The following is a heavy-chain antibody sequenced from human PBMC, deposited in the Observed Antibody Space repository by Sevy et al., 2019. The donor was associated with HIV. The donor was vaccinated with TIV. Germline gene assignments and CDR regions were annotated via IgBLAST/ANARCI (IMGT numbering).Heavy chain of an antibody. D-gene: IGHD2-15*01. CDR1: GGSISSGDYY. CDR3: DRVAGSGDEYFQH. CDR2: IYYSGST. J-gene: IGHJ1*01. V-gene: IGHV4-30-4*01. Sequence: SETLSLTCTVSGGSISSGDYYWSWIRQPPGKGLEWIGYIYYSGSTYYDPSLKSRVTISVDSSKNQFSLKLSSVTAADTAVYYCDRVAGSGDEYFQHWGQGTLVTVSS.